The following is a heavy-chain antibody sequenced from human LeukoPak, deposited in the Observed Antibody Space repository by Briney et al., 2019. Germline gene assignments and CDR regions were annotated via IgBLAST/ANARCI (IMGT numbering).Heavy chain of an antibody. CDR1: GYTFTGYY. D-gene: IGHD4-23*01. Sequence: GASVKVSCKASGYTFTGYYMHWVRQAPGQGLEWMGWINPNGGGAYYAQKFQGRVTMTSDTSISSAYMELSRLRSDDRAVYYCARDLYGGTSATFDYWGQGTLVTVSS. J-gene: IGHJ4*02. CDR3: ARDLYGGTSATFDY. CDR2: INPNGGGA. V-gene: IGHV1-2*02.